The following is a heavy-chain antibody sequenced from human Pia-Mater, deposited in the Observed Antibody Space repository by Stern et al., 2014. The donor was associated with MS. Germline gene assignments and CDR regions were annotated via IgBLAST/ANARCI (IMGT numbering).Heavy chain of an antibody. CDR2: IYYGGST. CDR1: GDSISRRSYY. Sequence: QVQLQESGPGLVKHSETLSLTCTVSGDSISRRSYYWSWIRQPPGKGLEWIGFIYYGGSTKYNPSLNSRVTILQDSSKNQISLKLNSVTAADSAVYYCARDGYSSTEYYLEYWGQGILVTVSS. V-gene: IGHV4-61*01. D-gene: IGHD2-2*01. J-gene: IGHJ4*02. CDR3: ARDGYSSTEYYLEY.